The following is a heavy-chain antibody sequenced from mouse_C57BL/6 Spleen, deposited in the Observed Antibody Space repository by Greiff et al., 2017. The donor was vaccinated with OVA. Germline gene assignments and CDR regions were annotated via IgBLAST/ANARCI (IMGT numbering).Heavy chain of an antibody. CDR2: IDPEDGET. V-gene: IGHV14-2*01. J-gene: IGHJ2*01. CDR3: ARDYYGSSYGFDY. D-gene: IGHD1-1*01. Sequence: EVQLQQSGAELVKPGASVKLSCTASGFNIKDYYMPWVKQRTEQGLEWIGRIDPEDGETNYAPKFQGRATITADTSSNTAYLQLSSLTSEDTAVYYCARDYYGSSYGFDYWGQGTTLTVSS. CDR1: GFNIKDYY.